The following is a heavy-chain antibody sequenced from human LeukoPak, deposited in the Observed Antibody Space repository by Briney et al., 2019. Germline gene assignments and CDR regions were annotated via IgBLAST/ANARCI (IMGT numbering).Heavy chain of an antibody. J-gene: IGHJ5*02. CDR1: GGTFSSYA. V-gene: IGHV1-18*01. D-gene: IGHD6-13*01. CDR3: ARSAGGTGNWFDP. CDR2: ISAYKGNT. Sequence: ASVKVSCKASGGTFSSYAISWVRQAPGQGLEWMGWISAYKGNTNYAQKLQGRVTMTTDTSTSTAYMELRSLRSDDTAVYYCARSAGGTGNWFDPWGQGTLVTVTS.